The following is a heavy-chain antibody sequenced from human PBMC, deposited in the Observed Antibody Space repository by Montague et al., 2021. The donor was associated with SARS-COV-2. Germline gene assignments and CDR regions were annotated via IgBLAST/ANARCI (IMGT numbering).Heavy chain of an antibody. V-gene: IGHV3-23*01. Sequence: SLRLSCAASGFRFSGYAMSLFRQAPGKGLEWVSAIGASGNDTYYSDSVRGRFTSSRDNSKNMLYLQLNSLRVEDTAVYYCAKRVVVTSYQYFDHWGQGTLVTVSS. J-gene: IGHJ4*02. CDR3: AKRVVVTSYQYFDH. CDR2: IGASGNDT. D-gene: IGHD2-21*02. CDR1: GFRFSGYA.